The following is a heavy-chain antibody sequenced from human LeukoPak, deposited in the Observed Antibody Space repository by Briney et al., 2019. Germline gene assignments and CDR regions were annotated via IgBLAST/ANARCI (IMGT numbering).Heavy chain of an antibody. V-gene: IGHV3-30*02. CDR2: IRYDGSNK. CDR1: GFTFSSYG. J-gene: IGHJ4*02. CDR3: ARVVRSSSWYGPFDY. D-gene: IGHD6-13*01. Sequence: GGSLRLSCAASGFTFSSYGMHWVRQAPGKGLEWVAFIRYDGSNKHYADSVKGRFTISRDNSKNTLYLQMNSLRAEDTAVYYCARVVRSSSWYGPFDYWGQGTLVTVSS.